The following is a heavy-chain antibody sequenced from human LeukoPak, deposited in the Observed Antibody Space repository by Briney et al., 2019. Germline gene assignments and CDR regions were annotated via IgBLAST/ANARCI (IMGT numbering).Heavy chain of an antibody. D-gene: IGHD2-21*02. Sequence: GGSLRLSCAASGFTFSSYWMSWVRQAPGKGLEWVANIKQDGSEKYYVDSVKGRFTISRDNAKNSLYLQMNSLRAEDTAVYYCARDRLEAVTDDDYFDYWGQGTLVTVSS. V-gene: IGHV3-7*01. J-gene: IGHJ4*02. CDR3: ARDRLEAVTDDDYFDY. CDR1: GFTFSSYW. CDR2: IKQDGSEK.